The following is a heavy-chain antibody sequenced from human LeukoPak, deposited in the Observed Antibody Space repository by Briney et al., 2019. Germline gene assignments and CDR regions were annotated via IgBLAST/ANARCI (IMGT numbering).Heavy chain of an antibody. D-gene: IGHD4-11*01. CDR1: GNSFSNYW. CDR2: IYPGDSDT. CDR3: ARLWKQGTTKLANRWFDP. J-gene: IGHJ5*02. Sequence: GESLKISCKGSGNSFSNYWIGWVRQLPGRGLEWMGIIYPGDSDTRYSPSFQGQVTISADKSISTAYLQWSSLKASDTAMYYCARLWKQGTTKLANRWFDPWGQGTLVTVSS. V-gene: IGHV5-51*01.